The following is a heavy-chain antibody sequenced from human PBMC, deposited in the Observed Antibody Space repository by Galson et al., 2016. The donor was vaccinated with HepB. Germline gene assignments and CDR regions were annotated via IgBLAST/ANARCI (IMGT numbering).Heavy chain of an antibody. V-gene: IGHV1-69*13. CDR3: ARWTASATGLWSGPFDY. J-gene: IGHJ4*02. D-gene: IGHD3-10*01. CDR1: GGTFSRYD. CDR2: IIPTFPMA. Sequence: SVKVSCKASGGTFSRYDINWVRQAPGQGLEWLGGIIPTFPMAKYAQKFQGGVTINADESTNTAYMELRSLRAADSAVYYCARWTASATGLWSGPFDYGGQGTLVTVSS.